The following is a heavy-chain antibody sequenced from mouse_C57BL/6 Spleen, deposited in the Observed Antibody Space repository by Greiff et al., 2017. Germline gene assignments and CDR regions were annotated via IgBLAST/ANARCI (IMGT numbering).Heavy chain of an antibody. J-gene: IGHJ4*01. CDR2: IYPRDGST. D-gene: IGHD1-1*01. CDR1: GYTFTSYD. V-gene: IGHV1-85*01. Sequence: VKLVESGPELVKPGASVKLSCKASGYTFTSYDINWVKQRPGQGLEWIGWIYPRDGSTKYNEKFKGKATLTVDTSSSTAYMELHSLTSEDSAVYFCARSPRDGSSYGAMDDWGQGTSVTVSS. CDR3: ARSPRDGSSYGAMDD.